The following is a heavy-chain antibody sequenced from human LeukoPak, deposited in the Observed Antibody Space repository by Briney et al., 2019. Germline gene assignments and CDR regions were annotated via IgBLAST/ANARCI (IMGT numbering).Heavy chain of an antibody. V-gene: IGHV4-59*01. CDR2: IYYSGST. D-gene: IGHD3-10*01. CDR3: ARESNYYGSGTGWFDP. Sequence: PSETLSLTCTVSGGSISSYYWSWIRQPPGKGLEWIGYIYYSGSTKYNPSLKSRVTISVDTSKNQFSLKLSSVTAADTALYYCARESNYYGSGTGWFDPWGQGTLVTVSS. J-gene: IGHJ5*02. CDR1: GGSISSYY.